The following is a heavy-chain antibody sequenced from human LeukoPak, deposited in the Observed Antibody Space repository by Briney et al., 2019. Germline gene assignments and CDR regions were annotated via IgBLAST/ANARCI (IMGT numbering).Heavy chain of an antibody. J-gene: IGHJ5*02. CDR1: GFTFSDSA. Sequence: GGSLRLSCAASGFTFSDSAIHWVRQASGKGLEWVGRIRGKGFSDPPAYAASVKDRFTISRDDSESTAYLQMNSLKAEDTAVYYCTVPQSGGNWFDPWGPGTQVTVSP. CDR3: TVPQSGGNWFDP. CDR2: IRGKGFSDPP. V-gene: IGHV3-73*01. D-gene: IGHD3-16*01.